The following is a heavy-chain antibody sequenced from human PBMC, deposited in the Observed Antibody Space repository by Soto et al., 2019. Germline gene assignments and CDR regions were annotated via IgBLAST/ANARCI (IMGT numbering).Heavy chain of an antibody. CDR1: GGSFSGYY. J-gene: IGHJ6*02. CDR2: INHSGST. V-gene: IGHV4-34*01. D-gene: IGHD3-3*01. Sequence: PSETLSLTCAVYGGSFSGYYCSWIRQPPGKGLEWIGEINHSGSTNYNPSLKSRVTISVDTSKNQFSLKLSSVTAADTAVYYCARGLKFWSGYPRYYYYYGMDVWGQGTTVTVS. CDR3: ARGLKFWSGYPRYYYYYGMDV.